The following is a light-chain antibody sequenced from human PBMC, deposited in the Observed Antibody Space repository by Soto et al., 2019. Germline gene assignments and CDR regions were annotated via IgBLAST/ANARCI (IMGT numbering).Light chain of an antibody. Sequence: QSVLTQTPSASGTPGQRVSISCSGRSSNIGTNTVNWYQRLPGTAPKLLIYNNNQRPSGVPDRFSGSKSGTSASLAISGLQSEDEADYYCAALDDSLNGPVVGGGTKLTVL. V-gene: IGLV1-44*01. CDR1: SSNIGTNT. CDR3: AALDDSLNGPV. J-gene: IGLJ2*01. CDR2: NNN.